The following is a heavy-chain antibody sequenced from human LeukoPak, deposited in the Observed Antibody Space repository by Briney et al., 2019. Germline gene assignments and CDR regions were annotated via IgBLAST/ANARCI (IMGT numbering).Heavy chain of an antibody. Sequence: GASVKVSCKASGGTFSSYTISWVRQAPGQGLEWMGRIIPILGIANYAQKFQGRVTITADKSTGTAYMELSSLRSEDTAVYYCASLLGYCSSTSCAYGMDVWGQGTTVTVSS. CDR3: ASLLGYCSSTSCAYGMDV. J-gene: IGHJ6*02. CDR1: GGTFSSYT. D-gene: IGHD2-2*01. CDR2: IIPILGIA. V-gene: IGHV1-69*02.